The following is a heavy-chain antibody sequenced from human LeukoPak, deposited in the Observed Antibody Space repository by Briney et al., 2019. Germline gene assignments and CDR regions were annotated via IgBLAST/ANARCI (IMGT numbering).Heavy chain of an antibody. J-gene: IGHJ4*02. CDR2: ISGSGGST. CDR1: GFTFSSYA. D-gene: IGHD7-27*01. Sequence: GGSLRLPCAASGFTFSSYAMSWVRQAPGKGLEWVSAISGSGGSTYYADSVKGRFTISRDNSENTLYLQMNSLRAEDTAVYYCARDRYVLGTFDYWGQGTLVTVFS. V-gene: IGHV3-23*01. CDR3: ARDRYVLGTFDY.